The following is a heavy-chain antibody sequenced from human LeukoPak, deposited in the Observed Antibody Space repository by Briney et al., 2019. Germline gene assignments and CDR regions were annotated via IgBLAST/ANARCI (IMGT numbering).Heavy chain of an antibody. CDR3: ARPYYYDSRIDP. Sequence: SETLSLTCTVSGGSISSGDYYWSWIRQPPGKGLEWIAYMYYSGSTYYDPSLKSRVTMSAGTSKNQLSLKLSSVTAADTAVYYCARPYYYDSRIDPWGQGILVTVSS. CDR1: GGSISSGDYY. D-gene: IGHD3-22*01. V-gene: IGHV4-30-4*01. J-gene: IGHJ5*02. CDR2: MYYSGST.